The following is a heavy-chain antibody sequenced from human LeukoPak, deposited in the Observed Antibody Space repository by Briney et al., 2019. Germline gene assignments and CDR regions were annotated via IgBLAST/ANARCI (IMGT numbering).Heavy chain of an antibody. CDR3: ARGSVVVPAAGGMAV. Sequence: SVKVSCKASGGTFSSYAISWVRQAPGQGLEWMGRIIPILGIANYAQKFQGRVTITADKSTSTAYMELSSLRSEDTAVYYCARGSVVVPAAGGMAVGAKGPRAPVP. J-gene: IGHJ6*04. CDR1: GGTFSSYA. V-gene: IGHV1-69*04. D-gene: IGHD2-2*01. CDR2: IIPILGIA.